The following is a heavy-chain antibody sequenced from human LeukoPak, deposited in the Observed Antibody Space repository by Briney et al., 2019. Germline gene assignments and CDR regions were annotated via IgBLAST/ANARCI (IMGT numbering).Heavy chain of an antibody. Sequence: GGSLRLSCAASGFTFNNYAMNWVRQAPGKGLEWVSSISGGGETTYYADSAKGRFTISRDNSQNTLYLQMNSLRAEDTAVYYCSRDYADYVGYFFFDYWGQGTLVTVSS. J-gene: IGHJ4*02. D-gene: IGHD4-17*01. V-gene: IGHV3-23*01. CDR1: GFTFNNYA. CDR2: ISGGGETT. CDR3: SRDYADYVGYFFFDY.